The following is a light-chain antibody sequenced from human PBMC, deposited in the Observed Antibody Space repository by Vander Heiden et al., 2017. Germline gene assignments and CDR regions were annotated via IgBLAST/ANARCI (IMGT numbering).Light chain of an antibody. V-gene: IGLV1-51*01. CDR3: GTWDSSRSAVWV. CDR1: SANIGNNY. Sequence: QSVLTQPPSASPAPGQKVTIPCSGSSANIGNNYVSWYQQLPGTAPKLLIYDNNKRPSGIPDRFSGSKSGTSATLGITGPQTGDEADYYCGTWDSSRSAVWVFGGGTKLTVL. J-gene: IGLJ3*02. CDR2: DNN.